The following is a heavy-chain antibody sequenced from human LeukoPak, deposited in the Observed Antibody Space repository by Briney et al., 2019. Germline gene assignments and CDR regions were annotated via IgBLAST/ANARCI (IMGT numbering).Heavy chain of an antibody. CDR2: ISLNSGSI. V-gene: IGHV3-9*01. CDR1: GFKFDDYA. J-gene: IGHJ3*02. Sequence: PGGSLRLSCAASGFKFDDYAMHWVRQAPGKGLEWVSGISLNSGSIGYADSVKGRFTISRDNAKNSLYLQMNSLRAEDTALYYCAKDISERKQWLVRAFDIWGQGTMVTVSS. CDR3: AKDISERKQWLVRAFDI. D-gene: IGHD6-19*01.